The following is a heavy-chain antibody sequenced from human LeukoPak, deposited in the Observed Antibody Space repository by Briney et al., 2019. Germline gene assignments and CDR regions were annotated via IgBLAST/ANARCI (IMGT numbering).Heavy chain of an antibody. Sequence: GGSLRLSCAASGFTFSSHWMSWVRQAPGKGLEWVAVISYDGSNKYYADSVKGRFTISRDNSKNTLYLQMNSLRAEDTAVYYCAKGSAVAAPFDYWGQGTLVTVSS. J-gene: IGHJ4*02. V-gene: IGHV3-30*18. CDR2: ISYDGSNK. CDR1: GFTFSSHW. D-gene: IGHD2-15*01. CDR3: AKGSAVAAPFDY.